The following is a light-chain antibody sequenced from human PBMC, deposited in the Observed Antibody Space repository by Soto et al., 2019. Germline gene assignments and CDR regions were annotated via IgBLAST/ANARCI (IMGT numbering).Light chain of an antibody. Sequence: QSVLTQPPSVSGAPEQRVTISCTGSSSNIGAGYAVHWYQQRPGTAPKLLISDSDNRPSGVPDRFSGSKSGTSASLAITGLQAEDEADYYCQSYDNSHDWDVIFGGGTKVTVL. J-gene: IGLJ2*01. CDR3: QSYDNSHDWDVI. CDR2: DSD. CDR1: SSNIGAGYA. V-gene: IGLV1-40*01.